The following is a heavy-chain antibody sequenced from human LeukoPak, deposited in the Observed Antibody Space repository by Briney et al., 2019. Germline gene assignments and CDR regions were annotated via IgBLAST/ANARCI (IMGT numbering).Heavy chain of an antibody. CDR2: INHSGST. J-gene: IGHJ4*02. CDR3: ARERQRGIQLWLQAFGY. Sequence: PSETLSLTCAVYGGSFSGYYWSWIRQPPGKGLEWIGEINHSGSTNYNPSLKSRVAISVDTSKNQFSLKLSSVTAADTAVYYCARERQRGIQLWLQAFGYWGQGTLVTVSS. D-gene: IGHD5-18*01. CDR1: GGSFSGYY. V-gene: IGHV4-34*01.